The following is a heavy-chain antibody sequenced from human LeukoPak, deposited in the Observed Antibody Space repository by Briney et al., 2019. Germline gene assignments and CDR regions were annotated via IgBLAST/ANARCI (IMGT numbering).Heavy chain of an antibody. D-gene: IGHD6-19*01. CDR3: ARDLLSTAGYFDY. J-gene: IGHJ4*02. CDR1: GGSISSYY. V-gene: IGHV4-59*01. Sequence: SETLSLTCTVSGGSISSYYWSWVRQPPGKGLEWVGYIYYSGSTNYNPSLKSRVTISVDTSKNQFSLNLSSVTAADTAVYYCARDLLSTAGYFDYWGQGTLVTVSS. CDR2: IYYSGST.